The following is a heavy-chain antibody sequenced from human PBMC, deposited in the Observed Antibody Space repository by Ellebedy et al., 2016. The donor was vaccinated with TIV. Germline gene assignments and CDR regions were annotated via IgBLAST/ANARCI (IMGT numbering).Heavy chain of an antibody. V-gene: IGHV1-2*02. CDR1: GYTFTGYY. CDR2: INPNSGGT. CDR3: AIDQSIAAAGTDFDY. D-gene: IGHD6-13*01. Sequence: ASVKVSCXASGYTFTGYYMHWVRQAPGQGLEWMGWINPNSGGTNYAQKFQGRVTMTRDTSISTAYMELSRLRSDDTAVYYCAIDQSIAAAGTDFDYWGQGTLVTVSS. J-gene: IGHJ4*02.